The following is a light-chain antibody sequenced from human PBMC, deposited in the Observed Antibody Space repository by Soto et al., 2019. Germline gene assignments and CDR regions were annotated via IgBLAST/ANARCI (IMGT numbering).Light chain of an antibody. CDR2: DVS. J-gene: IGLJ1*01. CDR1: SSDVGGYNY. Sequence: ALTQPASVSGSPGQSITISCTGTSSDVGGYNYVSWYQQHPGKAPKLMIYDVSNRPSGVSNRFSGSKSGNTASLTISGLQAEDEANYYCSSYTSSSTLFGTGTKVTVL. V-gene: IGLV2-14*01. CDR3: SSYTSSSTL.